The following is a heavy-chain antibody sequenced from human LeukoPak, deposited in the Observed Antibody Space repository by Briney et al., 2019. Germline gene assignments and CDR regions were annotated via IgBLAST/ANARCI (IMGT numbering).Heavy chain of an antibody. V-gene: IGHV3-23*01. CDR3: AKAKGGYDSGIDY. CDR1: GFSFSSYA. J-gene: IGHJ4*02. D-gene: IGHD5-12*01. CDR2: ISGSGGST. Sequence: GGSLRLSCAASGFSFSSYAMSWVRQAPGKGLEWVSAISGSGGSTYYADSVKGRFNTSRDNSKNTLYLQMNSLRAEDTAVYYCAKAKGGYDSGIDYWGQGTLVTVSS.